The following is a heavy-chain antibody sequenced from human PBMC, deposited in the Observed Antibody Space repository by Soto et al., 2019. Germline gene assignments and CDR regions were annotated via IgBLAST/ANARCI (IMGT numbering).Heavy chain of an antibody. V-gene: IGHV4-61*08. D-gene: IGHD3-10*01. CDR2: MYDTRSA. CDR3: AGETGGSYFDP. CDR1: GGSISNGGYY. Sequence: ETLSLTCTVSGGSISNGGYYWSWIRQPPGQGLEWIGYMYDTRSANYNPSLKSRVTMSVDTSTSQFSLKLRSVTAADTAVYYCAGETGGSYFDPWGQGALVTVSS. J-gene: IGHJ5*02.